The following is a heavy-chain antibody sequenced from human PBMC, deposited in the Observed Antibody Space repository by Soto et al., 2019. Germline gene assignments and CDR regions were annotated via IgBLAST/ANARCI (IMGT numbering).Heavy chain of an antibody. CDR2: INAGNGNT. D-gene: IGHD2-2*01. Sequence: GVSVKVSCKASGDTFTSYSMHWLRQAPGQRLEWMGWINAGNGNTKYSQKFQGRVTITRDTSASTAYMELSSLRSEDTAVYYCSRPRREIVVVPAAFDIWGQGTMVTVSS. CDR1: GDTFTSYS. V-gene: IGHV1-3*01. J-gene: IGHJ3*02. CDR3: SRPRREIVVVPAAFDI.